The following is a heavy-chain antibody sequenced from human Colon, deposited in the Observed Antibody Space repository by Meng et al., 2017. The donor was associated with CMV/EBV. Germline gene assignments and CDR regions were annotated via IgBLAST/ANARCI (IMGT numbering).Heavy chain of an antibody. D-gene: IGHD2-15*01. CDR2: IIPRLGII. CDR3: ASRGTYCSGGSCYYWFDP. J-gene: IGHJ5*02. V-gene: IGHV1-69*10. Sequence: SVKVSCKASGGTFSNYGFSWVRQVPGQGLDWMGGIIPRLGIINYAQKFQGRLRISADTSATTVHMELSSLSSEDTAVYYCASRGTYCSGGSCYYWFDPWGQGTLVTVSS. CDR1: GGTFSNYG.